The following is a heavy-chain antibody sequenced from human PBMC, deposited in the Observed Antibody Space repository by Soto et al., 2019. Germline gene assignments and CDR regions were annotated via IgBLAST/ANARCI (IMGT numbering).Heavy chain of an antibody. J-gene: IGHJ6*02. CDR3: AGGRMDSSRGDGPRDGMDV. Sequence: QVQLVQSGAEVKKPGSSVKVSCKASGGTFSSYAISWVRQAPGQGLEWMGGIIPIFGTANYAQKFQGRVTITADEAKSTAYKERGSRGAEDTGVYYWAGGRMDSSRGDGPRDGMDVWGQGTTVTVSS. CDR1: GGTFSSYA. CDR2: IIPIFGTA. V-gene: IGHV1-69*01. D-gene: IGHD6-13*01.